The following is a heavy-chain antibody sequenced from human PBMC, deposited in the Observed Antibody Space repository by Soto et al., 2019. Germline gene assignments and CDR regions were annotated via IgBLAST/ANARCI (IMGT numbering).Heavy chain of an antibody. V-gene: IGHV3-23*01. CDR2: ISGSGGTT. CDR3: ARVRQGCSANSCYFAP. D-gene: IGHD2-2*01. CDR1: GFTFSSYA. J-gene: IGHJ5*02. Sequence: EVQLLESGGGLGQPGGSLRLSCAASGFTFSSYAMTWVRQAPGQGLEWVASISGSGGTTNYADSVKGRFTISRDNSKNTAYLQMNSLRAEDTAVYYCARVRQGCSANSCYFAPWGQGALVTVSS.